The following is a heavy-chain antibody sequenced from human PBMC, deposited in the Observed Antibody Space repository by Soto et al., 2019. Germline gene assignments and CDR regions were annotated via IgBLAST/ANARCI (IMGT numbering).Heavy chain of an antibody. CDR1: GFTLSDHY. V-gene: IGHV3-72*01. J-gene: IGHJ4*02. CDR2: TRNKANSYTT. D-gene: IGHD3-10*01. CDR3: VRIAGGAYYIDC. Sequence: GGSLRLSCAASGFTLSDHYMDWVRQAPGKGLEWVGRTRNKANSYTTEYAASVKGRFTISRDDSKNSLYLQMNSLKIEDTAVYYCVRIAGGAYYIDCWGQGTLVTVSS.